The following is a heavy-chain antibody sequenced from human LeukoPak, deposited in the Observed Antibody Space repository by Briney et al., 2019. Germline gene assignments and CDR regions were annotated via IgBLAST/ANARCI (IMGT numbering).Heavy chain of an antibody. J-gene: IGHJ4*02. CDR3: ARHSRPFSMVRGVIGFDY. CDR1: GGSISSYY. V-gene: IGHV4-59*08. Sequence: PSETLSLTCTVSGGSISSYYWSWIRQPPGKGLEWIGYIYYSGSTNYNPSLKSRVTISVDTSKNQFSLKLGSVTAADTAVYYCARHSRPFSMVRGVIGFDYWGQGTLVTVSS. D-gene: IGHD3-10*01. CDR2: IYYSGST.